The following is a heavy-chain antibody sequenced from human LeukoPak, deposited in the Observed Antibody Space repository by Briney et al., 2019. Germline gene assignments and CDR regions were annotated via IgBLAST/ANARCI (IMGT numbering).Heavy chain of an antibody. CDR3: ARDYSSGWGSAYYYYGMDV. Sequence: GGSLRLSCAASGFTVSSNYMSWVRQAPGKGLEWVSVIYSGGSTYYADSVKGRFTISRDNSKNTPYLQMNSLRAEDTAVYYCARDYSSGWGSAYYYYGMDVWGQGTTVTVSS. D-gene: IGHD6-19*01. CDR2: IYSGGST. V-gene: IGHV3-66*01. J-gene: IGHJ6*02. CDR1: GFTVSSNY.